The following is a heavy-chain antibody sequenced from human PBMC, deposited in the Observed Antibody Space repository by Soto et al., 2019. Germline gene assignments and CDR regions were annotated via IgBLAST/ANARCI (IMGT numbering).Heavy chain of an antibody. J-gene: IGHJ4*02. CDR2: IYPDDSDT. D-gene: IGHD3-9*01. CDR1: GYTFTKYW. Sequence: EVQLVQSGAEVEKTGESLKISCQASGYTFTKYWVGWVRQMPGKGLEWMGIIYPDDSDTRYSPSFQGHVTISADKSISTAYLQWSSLKASDSATYYCARRDMLTGYVYFDYWGQGTQVTVSS. V-gene: IGHV5-51*03. CDR3: ARRDMLTGYVYFDY.